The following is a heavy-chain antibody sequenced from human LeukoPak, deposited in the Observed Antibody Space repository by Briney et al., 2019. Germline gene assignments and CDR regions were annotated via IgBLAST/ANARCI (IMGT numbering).Heavy chain of an antibody. CDR1: GGSISSSSYY. J-gene: IGHJ5*02. CDR2: IYYSGST. D-gene: IGHD6-19*01. V-gene: IGHV4-39*01. CDR3: ARHESRGISGWYSKWFDP. Sequence: SETLSLTCTVSGGSISSSSYYWGWIRQPPGKGLEWIGSIYYSGSTYYNPSLKSRVTISVDTSKNQFSLKLSSVTAADAAVYYCARHESRGISGWYSKWFDPWGPGTLVTVSS.